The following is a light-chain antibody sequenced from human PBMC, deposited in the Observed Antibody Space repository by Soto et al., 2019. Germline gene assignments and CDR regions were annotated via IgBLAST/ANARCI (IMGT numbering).Light chain of an antibody. CDR1: QNVNTN. J-gene: IGKJ3*01. Sequence: EVVMTQSPATLSVSPGERATLSCRASQNVNTNLAWYQQKPGQSPRLLIYGATSRATGIPARFSGSGSGTEFTLTISSLQSEDVAVYYCQQYYSTPFTFGPGTKVDIK. CDR2: GAT. CDR3: QQYYSTPFT. V-gene: IGKV3-15*01.